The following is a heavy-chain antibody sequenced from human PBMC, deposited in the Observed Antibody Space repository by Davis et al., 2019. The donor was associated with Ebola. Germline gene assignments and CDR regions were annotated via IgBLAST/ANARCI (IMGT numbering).Heavy chain of an antibody. CDR3: AREDTAMANDAFDI. D-gene: IGHD5-18*01. Sequence: GGSLRLSCAASGFTFSSYSMNWVRQAPGKGLEWVSSISSSSSYIYCADSVKGRFTISRDNAKNTLYLQMNSLRAEDTAVYYCAREDTAMANDAFDIWGQGTMVTVSS. J-gene: IGHJ3*02. V-gene: IGHV3-21*01. CDR2: ISSSSSYI. CDR1: GFTFSSYS.